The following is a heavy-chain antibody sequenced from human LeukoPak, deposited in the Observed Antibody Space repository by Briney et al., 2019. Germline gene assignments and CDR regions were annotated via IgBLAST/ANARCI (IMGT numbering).Heavy chain of an antibody. Sequence: ASLKGSSKASGYTFTSYDINWGREATGQGLEWMGWMNPNSGSTGYAQKFQGRVTMTRNTSISTAYTELSSLRSEDTAVYYCARLRGTIFGVEIKQFYYYYGMDVWGQGTTVTVSS. V-gene: IGHV1-8*01. CDR3: ARLRGTIFGVEIKQFYYYYGMDV. D-gene: IGHD3-3*01. J-gene: IGHJ6*02. CDR1: GYTFTSYD. CDR2: MNPNSGST.